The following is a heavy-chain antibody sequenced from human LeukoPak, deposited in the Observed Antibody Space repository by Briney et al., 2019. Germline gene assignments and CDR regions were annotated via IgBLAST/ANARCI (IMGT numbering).Heavy chain of an antibody. Sequence: GGSLRLSCAASGFTFSSYAMHWVRQALGKGLEWVAVISYDGSNKYYADSVKGRFTISRDNSKNTLYLQMNSLRAEDTAVYYCARDGVVGATGVYYYYYGMDVWGQGTTVTVSS. CDR1: GFTFSSYA. V-gene: IGHV3-30*14. CDR3: ARDGVVGATGVYYYYYGMDV. CDR2: ISYDGSNK. D-gene: IGHD1-26*01. J-gene: IGHJ6*02.